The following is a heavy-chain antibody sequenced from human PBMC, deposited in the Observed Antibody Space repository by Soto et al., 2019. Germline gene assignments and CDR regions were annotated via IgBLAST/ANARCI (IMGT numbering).Heavy chain of an antibody. J-gene: IGHJ4*02. CDR3: ARDRTVQPRVYFDY. V-gene: IGHV1-18*04. D-gene: IGHD1-1*01. CDR1: GYTFTSYG. Sequence: QVQLVQSGAEVKKPGASVKVSCKASGYTFTSYGISWVRQAPGQGLEWMGWISAYNGNTNYAQKLQGRVTMTTDTATSRAYMELGSLRSDDTGVDYCARDRTVQPRVYFDYWGQGTLVTVSS. CDR2: ISAYNGNT.